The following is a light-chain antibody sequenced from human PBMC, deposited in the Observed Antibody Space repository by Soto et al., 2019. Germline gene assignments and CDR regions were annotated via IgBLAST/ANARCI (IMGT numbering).Light chain of an antibody. CDR1: SSDIGRYNL. J-gene: IGLJ2*01. CDR3: CSYAGGASVV. Sequence: QSALTQPASVSGSPGQSITISCTGTSSDIGRYNLVSWYQQHPGKAPKLIIYEDIERPSGVSDRFFGSKSGNTASPTISGLQTENEADYYCCSYAGGASVVSGGGTTLTVL. V-gene: IGLV2-23*01. CDR2: EDI.